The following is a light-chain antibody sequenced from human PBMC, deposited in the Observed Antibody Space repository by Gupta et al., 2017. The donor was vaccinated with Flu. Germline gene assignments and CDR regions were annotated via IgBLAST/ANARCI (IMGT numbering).Light chain of an antibody. CDR3: QQYDNPPWT. V-gene: IGKV1-5*03. CDR1: QSINRW. J-gene: IGKJ1*01. Sequence: DIQMTQSPSTLSASVGDKVTITCRASQSINRWLAWCQQRPGEAPKFLIYKASTLETGVPSRFSGSGSGTEFTLTISGLQPDDFATYYCQQYDNPPWTFGQGTKVEI. CDR2: KAS.